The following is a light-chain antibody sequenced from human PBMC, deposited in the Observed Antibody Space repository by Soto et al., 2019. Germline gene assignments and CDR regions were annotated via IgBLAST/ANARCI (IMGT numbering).Light chain of an antibody. CDR2: GVS. CDR1: TSDVGGYNY. V-gene: IGLV2-8*01. CDR3: SSYAGSNIVV. Sequence: QSALTQPPSASGSPGQSVTISCTGTTSDVGGYNYVSWYQQHPGKAPKLMIYGVSKRPSGVPDRFSGSKSGNTASLTFSGLQADDEADYYCSSYAGSNIVVFGGGTKLTVL. J-gene: IGLJ2*01.